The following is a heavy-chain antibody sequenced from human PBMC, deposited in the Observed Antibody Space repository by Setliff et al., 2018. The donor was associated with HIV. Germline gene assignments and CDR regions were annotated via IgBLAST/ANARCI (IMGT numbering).Heavy chain of an antibody. Sequence: SETLSLTCTVSGGSINSYYWSWIRQPAGKGLEWIGRIQTSGRTNNNPSLKSRVTMSVDTSKNQFSLILTSVTAADTAVYYCAGELGDYFGTGSHEYYYYMDVWGTGTTVTVSS. CDR3: AGELGDYFGTGSHEYYYYMDV. CDR1: GGSINSYY. V-gene: IGHV4-4*07. J-gene: IGHJ6*03. D-gene: IGHD3-10*01. CDR2: IQTSGRT.